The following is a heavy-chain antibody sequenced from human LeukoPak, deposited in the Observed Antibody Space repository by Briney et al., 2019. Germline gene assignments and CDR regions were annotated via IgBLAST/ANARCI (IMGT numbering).Heavy chain of an antibody. D-gene: IGHD6-13*01. CDR1: GGSISSYY. J-gene: IGHJ3*02. V-gene: IGHV4-4*07. CDR3: ARSYGSSWPIDI. Sequence: PSETLSLTCTVSGGSISSYYRSWVRQPAGKGLEWIGRIYTSGSTNYNPSPKSRVTISVETPKNQFSLKLSSVTAADAAVYYCARSYGSSWPIDIWGQGTMVTVSS. CDR2: IYTSGST.